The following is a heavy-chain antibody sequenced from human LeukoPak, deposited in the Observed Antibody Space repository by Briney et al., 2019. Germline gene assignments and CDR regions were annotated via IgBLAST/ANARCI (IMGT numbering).Heavy chain of an antibody. J-gene: IGHJ4*02. Sequence: PSETLSLTCTVSGGSISSYYWSWIRQPPGKGLEWIGYIYYSGSTNYNPSLKSRVTISVDTSKNQFSLKLSSVTAADTAVYYCARGRYYDFWSGSRGPLDYWGQGTLVTVSS. V-gene: IGHV4-59*01. CDR1: GGSISSYY. CDR3: ARGRYYDFWSGSRGPLDY. CDR2: IYYSGST. D-gene: IGHD3-3*01.